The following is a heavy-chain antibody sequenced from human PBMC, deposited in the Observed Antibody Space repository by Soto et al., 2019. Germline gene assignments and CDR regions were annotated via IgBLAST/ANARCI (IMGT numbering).Heavy chain of an antibody. CDR1: GFTFSSYA. V-gene: IGHV3-23*01. D-gene: IGHD2-2*01. CDR2: IGESGTPT. Sequence: GGSLRLSCAASGFTFSSYAMKWVRQAPGKGLEWVSLIGESGTPTYYADSVKGRFTISRDNSGNTLFLEMYSLRAEDTAVYYCARYIPGVRYCGMDVWGQGTTVTVSS. CDR3: ARYIPGVRYCGMDV. J-gene: IGHJ6*02.